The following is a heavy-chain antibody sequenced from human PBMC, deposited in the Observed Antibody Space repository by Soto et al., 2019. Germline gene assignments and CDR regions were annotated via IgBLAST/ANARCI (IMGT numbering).Heavy chain of an antibody. Sequence: EVHLVEAGGGLVQPGGSLRLSCVASGFTFSSSWRHWVRQVPGKGLVGVSRINSDGSITTYADSVKGRFTISRDNAKNTLYLQMNSLRVDDTAVYYCARDLTGSVFDSWGQGTLVTVSS. CDR2: INSDGSIT. V-gene: IGHV3-74*01. J-gene: IGHJ4*02. CDR3: ARDLTGSVFDS. D-gene: IGHD7-27*01. CDR1: GFTFSSSW.